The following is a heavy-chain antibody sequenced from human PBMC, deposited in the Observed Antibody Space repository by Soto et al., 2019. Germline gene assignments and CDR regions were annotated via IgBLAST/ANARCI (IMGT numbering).Heavy chain of an antibody. Sequence: QVQLVQSGAEVKKPESSVKVSCKAPGGTFSTYAISWVRQAPGQGPEWMGGIIPMFGTANDAQRFQDRVTLTADESTSTVYIELRSLRSEDTAVYFCASGILLWLRRINIGYSGWGKVTLVTVSS. J-gene: IGHJ1*01. CDR2: IIPMFGTA. CDR3: ASGILLWLRRINIGYSG. V-gene: IGHV1-69*12. CDR1: GGTFSTYA. D-gene: IGHD5-12*01.